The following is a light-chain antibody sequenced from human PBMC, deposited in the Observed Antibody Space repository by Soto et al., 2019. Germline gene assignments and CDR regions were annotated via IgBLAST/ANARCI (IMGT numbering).Light chain of an antibody. Sequence: EIVLTQSPGTLSLSPGERVTLSCRASQSVSSSYLGWFQQRPGQAPRLLIYDTSNRATGIPDRFSGSGSGTDFTLTISRLEPEDFAVYYCQQRSNWPPSLTFGGGTKVEIK. CDR1: QSVSSSY. J-gene: IGKJ4*01. CDR2: DTS. CDR3: QQRSNWPPSLT. V-gene: IGKV3D-20*02.